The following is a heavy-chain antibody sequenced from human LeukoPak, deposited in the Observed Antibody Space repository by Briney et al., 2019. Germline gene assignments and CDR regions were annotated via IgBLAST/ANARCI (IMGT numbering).Heavy chain of an antibody. J-gene: IGHJ4*02. CDR1: GFSFSTYA. Sequence: RTGRSLRLSCAASGFSFSTYAMHWLRQAPGEGLEWVAVISYDESRKYYADSVKGRFTISRDNSKNTLYLQMNSLRAEDTAVYYCGRDLLSSGWYGLYDYWGQGTLVSVSS. V-gene: IGHV3-30*04. CDR2: ISYDESRK. D-gene: IGHD6-19*01. CDR3: GRDLLSSGWYGLYDY.